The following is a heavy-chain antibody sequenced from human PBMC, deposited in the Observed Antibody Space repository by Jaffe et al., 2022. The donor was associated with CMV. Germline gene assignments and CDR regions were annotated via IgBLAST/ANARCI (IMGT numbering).Heavy chain of an antibody. J-gene: IGHJ4*02. V-gene: IGHV4-59*01. CDR1: GGSFSSYY. Sequence: QVQLQESGPGLVKPSETLSLTCTVSGGSFSSYYWNWLRQPPGKGLEWIGYVHHSGSTNYNPSLKSRVTISVDTSKNQFSLKLSSVTAADTAVYYCAGFLSSIGYYYFDYWGQGTLVTVSS. CDR3: AGFLSSIGYYYFDY. CDR2: VHHSGST. D-gene: IGHD3-22*01.